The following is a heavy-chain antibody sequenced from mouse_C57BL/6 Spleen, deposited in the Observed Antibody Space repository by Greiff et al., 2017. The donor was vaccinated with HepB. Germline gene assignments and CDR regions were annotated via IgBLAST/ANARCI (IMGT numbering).Heavy chain of an antibody. J-gene: IGHJ2*01. D-gene: IGHD1-1*01. V-gene: IGHV1-22*01. CDR1: GYTFTDYN. CDR2: INPNNGGT. CDR3: ARGSYYYGSSYGY. Sequence: VQLQQSGPELVKPGASVKMSCKASGYTFTDYNMHWVKQSHGKSLEWIGYINPNNGGTSYNQKFKGKATLTVNKSSSTAYMELRSLTSEDSAVYYCARGSYYYGSSYGYWGQGTTLTVSS.